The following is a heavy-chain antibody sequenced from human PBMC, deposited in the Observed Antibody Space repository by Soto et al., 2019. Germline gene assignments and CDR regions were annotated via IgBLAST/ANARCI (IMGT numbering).Heavy chain of an antibody. CDR1: GGSISSSSYH. Sequence: NLSLTCTVSGGSISSSSYHWGWIRQPPGKGLEWIGSIHYSGNTNYNPSLKSRVSMSVDTSKNQFSLNLSSVTAADTAVYYCARHGRDEAQSPNSWFDPWGQGTLVTVSS. V-gene: IGHV4-39*01. CDR2: IHYSGNT. J-gene: IGHJ5*02. CDR3: ARHGRDEAQSPNSWFDP.